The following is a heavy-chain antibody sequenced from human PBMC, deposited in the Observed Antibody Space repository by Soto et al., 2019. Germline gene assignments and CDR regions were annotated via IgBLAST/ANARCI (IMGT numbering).Heavy chain of an antibody. CDR2: FVPMFNTP. V-gene: IGHV1-69*06. CDR1: GGTFSNYA. Sequence: QVQLVQSGAEVKKPGSSVKVYCKASGGTFSNYAISWVRQAPGQGLEWMGGFVPMFNTPNYAQKFQGRVTITADKSTSTAYMELSSLRSEDTAVYFCARHMIFGVVIKSYYYNHMDVWGQGTTVTVSS. CDR3: ARHMIFGVVIKSYYYNHMDV. J-gene: IGHJ6*02. D-gene: IGHD3-3*01.